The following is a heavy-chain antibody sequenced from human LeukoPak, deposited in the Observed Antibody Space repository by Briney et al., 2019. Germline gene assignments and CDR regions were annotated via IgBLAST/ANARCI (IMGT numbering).Heavy chain of an antibody. J-gene: IGHJ4*02. CDR1: GYTFTSYG. CDR3: ARDSDLTPYSSSMGY. CDR2: ISAYNGNT. Sequence: ASVKVSCKASGYTFTSYGISWVRQAPGQGLEWMGWISAYNGNTNYAQKLQGRVTMTTDTSTSTAYMELRSLRSDDTAVYYCARDSDLTPYSSSMGYWGQGTLVTVSS. V-gene: IGHV1-18*01. D-gene: IGHD6-6*01.